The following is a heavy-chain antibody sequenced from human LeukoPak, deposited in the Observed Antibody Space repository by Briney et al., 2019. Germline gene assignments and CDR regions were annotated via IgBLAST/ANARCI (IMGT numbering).Heavy chain of an antibody. J-gene: IGHJ4*02. D-gene: IGHD4-17*01. CDR1: GFTFSSYW. CDR3: ARDKSADYGDSYFDS. CDR2: INSDGSST. V-gene: IGHV3-74*01. Sequence: PGGSLRLSCAASGFTFSSYWMHWVRQAPGKGLVWVSRINSDGSSTNYADSVKGRFTISRDNAKNTLYLQMNSLRAEDTAVYYCARDKSADYGDSYFDSWGQGILVTVSS.